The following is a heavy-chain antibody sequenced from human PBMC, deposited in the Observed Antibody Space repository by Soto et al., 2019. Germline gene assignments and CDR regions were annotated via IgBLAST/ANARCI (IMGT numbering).Heavy chain of an antibody. CDR1: GGSISSSNW. Sequence: SETLSLTCAVSGGSISSSNWWSWVRQPPGKGLEWIGEIYHSGSTNYNPSLKSRVTISVDKSKNQFSLKLSSVTAADTAVYYCAGTRKMITFGGVIVLNWFDPWGQGTLVTVSS. V-gene: IGHV4-4*02. CDR3: AGTRKMITFGGVIVLNWFDP. CDR2: IYHSGST. D-gene: IGHD3-16*02. J-gene: IGHJ5*02.